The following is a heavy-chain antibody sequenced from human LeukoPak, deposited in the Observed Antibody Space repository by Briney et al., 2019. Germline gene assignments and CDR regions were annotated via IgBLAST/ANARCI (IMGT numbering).Heavy chain of an antibody. CDR3: ARCVAAAGRELYYFDY. CDR1: GGSISSSSSYY. Sequence: SETLSLTCTVSGGSISSSSSYYWGWIRQPPGKGLEWIGSIYYSGSTYYNPSLKSRVTISVDTSKNQFSLKLSSVTAADTAVYYCARCVAAAGRELYYFDYWGQGTLVTVSS. J-gene: IGHJ4*02. V-gene: IGHV4-39*01. CDR2: IYYSGST. D-gene: IGHD6-13*01.